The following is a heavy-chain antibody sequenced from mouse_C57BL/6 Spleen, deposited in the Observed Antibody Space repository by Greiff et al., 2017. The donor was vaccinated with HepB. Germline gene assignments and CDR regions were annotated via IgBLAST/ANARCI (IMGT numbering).Heavy chain of an antibody. D-gene: IGHD2-4*01. Sequence: QVQLQQSGPELVKPGASVKISCKASGYSFTSYYIHWVKQRPGQGLEWIGWIYPGSGNTKYTEKFKGKATLTADTSSSTAYMQLSSLTSEDSAVYYCARGYDYDADYYAMDYWGQGTSVTVSS. J-gene: IGHJ4*01. V-gene: IGHV1-66*01. CDR2: IYPGSGNT. CDR1: GYSFTSYY. CDR3: ARGYDYDADYYAMDY.